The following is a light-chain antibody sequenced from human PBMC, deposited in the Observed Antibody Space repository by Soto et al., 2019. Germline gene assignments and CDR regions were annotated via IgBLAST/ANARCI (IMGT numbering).Light chain of an antibody. V-gene: IGLV2-14*01. J-gene: IGLJ2*01. CDR2: EVS. CDR3: SSYTRSRNLL. CDR1: SSDVGGYNY. Sequence: QSALTQPASVSGSPGQSITISCTGTSSDVGGYNYVSWYQHHPGRAPKLIIFEVSHRPSGVSDRFSASKSGNTASLTISGLQTEDEADYYCSSYTRSRNLLFGGGTKLTVL.